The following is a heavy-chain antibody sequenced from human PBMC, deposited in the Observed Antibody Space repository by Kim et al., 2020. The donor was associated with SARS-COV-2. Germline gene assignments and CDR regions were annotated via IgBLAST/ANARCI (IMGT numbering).Heavy chain of an antibody. CDR3: ASHRISEQQLSSRMDV. Sequence: KFQGRVTITADKSTSTAYMELSSLRSEDTAVYYCASHRISEQQLSSRMDVWGQGTTVTVSS. J-gene: IGHJ6*02. D-gene: IGHD6-13*01. V-gene: IGHV1-69*02.